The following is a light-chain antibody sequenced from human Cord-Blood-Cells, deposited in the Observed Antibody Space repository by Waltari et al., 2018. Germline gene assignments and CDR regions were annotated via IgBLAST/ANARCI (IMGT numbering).Light chain of an antibody. CDR3: SSYTSSSGYV. Sequence: QSALTQPASVSGSPGQSITISCTGTSSDVGGYNYASWYQQHPGKAPKLMIYDVSNRPSGVSNRFSGSKSGNTASLTISGLQAEDEADYYCSSYTSSSGYVFGTGTKVTVL. V-gene: IGLV2-14*03. J-gene: IGLJ1*01. CDR1: SSDVGGYNY. CDR2: DVS.